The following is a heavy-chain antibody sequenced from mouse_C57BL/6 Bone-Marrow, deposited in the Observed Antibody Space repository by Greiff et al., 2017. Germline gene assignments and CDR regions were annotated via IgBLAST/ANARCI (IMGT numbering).Heavy chain of an antibody. Sequence: EVKVVESGEGLVKPGGSLKLSCAASGFTFSSYAMSWVRQTPEKRLEWVAYISSGGDYTYYADTVKGRFTISRDNARNTLYLQMSSLKSEDTAMYYCTIDYGSSYDYWGQGTTLTVSS. J-gene: IGHJ2*01. V-gene: IGHV5-9-1*02. CDR2: ISSGGDYT. CDR3: TIDYGSSYDY. D-gene: IGHD1-1*01. CDR1: GFTFSSYA.